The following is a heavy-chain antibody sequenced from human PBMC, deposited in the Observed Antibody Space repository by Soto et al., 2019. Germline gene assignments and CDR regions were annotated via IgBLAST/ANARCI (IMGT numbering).Heavy chain of an antibody. CDR2: ISYDGTNK. CDR1: GFTFNTHP. J-gene: IGHJ4*01. CDR3: ARGVKGWYFDY. V-gene: IGHV3-30-3*01. Sequence: QVQLVESGGGGVQPGTSLRLSCAASGFTFNTHPLYWVRPAPGKGLEWVEFISYDGTNKFYADSVKGRFTISRDTSKSTLYLQMYSLRDDDTAVYYCARGVKGWYFDYWGRGNQVTVSS. D-gene: IGHD2-15*01.